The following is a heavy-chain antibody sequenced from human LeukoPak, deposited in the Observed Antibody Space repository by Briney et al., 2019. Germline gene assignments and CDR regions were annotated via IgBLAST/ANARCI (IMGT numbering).Heavy chain of an antibody. CDR1: VGSISGYF. CDR3: ARGTPHSGWYGVVDY. J-gene: IGHJ4*02. CDR2: IYYSGAT. V-gene: IGHV4-59*13. Sequence: SETLSLTCTVSVGSISGYFWSWVRQAPGTGLEWIGHIYYSGATNYNPPLRSRITISVDTSKNQFSLKLRSVTAADTAVYYCARGTPHSGWYGVVDYWGQGTLVTVSS. D-gene: IGHD6-19*01.